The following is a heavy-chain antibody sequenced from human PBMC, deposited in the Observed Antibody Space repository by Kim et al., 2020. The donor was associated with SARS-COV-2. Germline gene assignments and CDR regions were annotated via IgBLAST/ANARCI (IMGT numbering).Heavy chain of an antibody. Sequence: GGSLRLSCAASGFTFSSYAMSWVRQAPGKGLEWVSAISGSGGSTYYADSVKGRFTISRDNSKNTLYLQMNSLRAEDTAVYYCAKHKPLEDYYDSSGYSDWYFDLWGRGTLVTVSS. CDR3: AKHKPLEDYYDSSGYSDWYFDL. CDR2: ISGSGGST. V-gene: IGHV3-23*01. D-gene: IGHD3-22*01. J-gene: IGHJ2*01. CDR1: GFTFSSYA.